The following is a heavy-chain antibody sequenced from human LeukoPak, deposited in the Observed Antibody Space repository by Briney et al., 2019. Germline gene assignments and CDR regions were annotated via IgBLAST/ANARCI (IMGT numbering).Heavy chain of an antibody. CDR3: ARGRYCSSGSCYSGAFDN. CDR1: GYTFTNYG. CDR2: SSAHNGST. Sequence: ASVKVSCKASGYTFTNYGISWVRQAPGQGLEWMGWSSAHNGSTDYAQKVQGRVTMTTDTSTSTAYMELRSLRSDDTAVYYCARGRYCSSGSCYSGAFDNWGQGTMVTVSS. V-gene: IGHV1-18*01. J-gene: IGHJ3*02. D-gene: IGHD2-15*01.